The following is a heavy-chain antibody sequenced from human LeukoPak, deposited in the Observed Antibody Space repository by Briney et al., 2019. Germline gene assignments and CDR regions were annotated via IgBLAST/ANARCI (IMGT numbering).Heavy chain of an antibody. Sequence: GGSLRLSCAASGFTFSDAWMSWVRQAPGKGLEWVGRIKAKIAGGATDNAAPVKGRVTISRDNAKNSLYLQMNSLRAEDTAVYYCARGSMATISPGDYWGQGTLVTVSS. CDR3: ARGSMATISPGDY. V-gene: IGHV3-15*01. CDR2: IKAKIAGGAT. J-gene: IGHJ4*02. CDR1: GFTFSDAW. D-gene: IGHD5-24*01.